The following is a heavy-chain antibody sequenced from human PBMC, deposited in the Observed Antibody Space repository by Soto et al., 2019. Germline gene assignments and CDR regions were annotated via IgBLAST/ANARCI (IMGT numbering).Heavy chain of an antibody. CDR3: VRDAYNRDAFDI. CDR1: GFNFITFS. V-gene: IGHV3-21*01. CDR2: ISASSSSI. J-gene: IGHJ3*02. Sequence: DVQLVESGGGLVKPGGSLRLSCAASGFNFITFSMNWVRQAPGKGLEWVSSISASSSSIYYAGSVKGRFTVSRDNAKNSLYLQMKSLKAEDTALYYCVRDAYNRDAFDIWGQGTTVTVSS. D-gene: IGHD1-20*01.